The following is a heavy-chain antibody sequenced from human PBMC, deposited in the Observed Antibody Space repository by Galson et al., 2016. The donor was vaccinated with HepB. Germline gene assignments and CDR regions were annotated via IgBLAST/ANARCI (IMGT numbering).Heavy chain of an antibody. Sequence: ETLSLTCTVSGGSISSYYWSWIRQPPGKGLEWIGYFFAGGSSIYNPSLKSRVDISGDPSKNFISLRLTFVTAADTAMYYCARPRRDSAIDAFDLWDKGTPVTVSS. CDR1: GGSISSYY. D-gene: IGHD2-21*02. J-gene: IGHJ3*01. CDR3: ARPRRDSAIDAFDL. CDR2: FFAGGSS. V-gene: IGHV4-59*01.